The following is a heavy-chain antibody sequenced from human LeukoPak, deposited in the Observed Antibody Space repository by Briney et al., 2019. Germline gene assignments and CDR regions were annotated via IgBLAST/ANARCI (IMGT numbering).Heavy chain of an antibody. CDR1: GGSISSGDYY. V-gene: IGHV4-30-4*01. CDR3: ARDPLNYDSSGPFDY. D-gene: IGHD3-22*01. CDR2: IYYSGST. Sequence: SETLSLTCTVSGGSISSGDYYWSWIRQPPGKGLEWIGYIYYSGSTYYNPSLKSRVTISVDTSKNQFSLKLSSVTAADTAVYYCARDPLNYDSSGPFDYWGQGTLVTVSS. J-gene: IGHJ4*02.